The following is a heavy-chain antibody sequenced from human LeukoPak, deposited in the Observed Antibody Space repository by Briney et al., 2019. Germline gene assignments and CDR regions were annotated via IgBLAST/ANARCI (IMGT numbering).Heavy chain of an antibody. CDR2: IYYSGST. D-gene: IGHD6-6*01. CDR3: ASGIAARRPLYYYYMDV. Sequence: SETLSLTCTVSGGSISSHYWSWIRQPPGKGLGWIGYIYYSGSTNYNPSLKSRVTISVDTSKNQFSLKLSSVTAADTAVYYRASGIAARRPLYYYYMDVWGKGTTVTVSS. J-gene: IGHJ6*03. V-gene: IGHV4-59*11. CDR1: GGSISSHY.